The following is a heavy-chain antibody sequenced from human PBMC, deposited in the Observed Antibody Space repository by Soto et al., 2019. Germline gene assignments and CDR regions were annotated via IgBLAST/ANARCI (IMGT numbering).Heavy chain of an antibody. J-gene: IGHJ4*02. D-gene: IGHD6-13*01. CDR3: ARDYEQLVDY. CDR2: IWYDGSNK. V-gene: IGHV3-33*08. CDR1: GFSFSSYR. Sequence: GGSLRLFCAAAGFSFSSYRMHWVRQAPGKGLEWVAFIWYDGSNKYYADSVKGRFTISRDNSKNTLYLQMNSLRAEDTAVYYCARDYEQLVDYWGQGTLVTVSS.